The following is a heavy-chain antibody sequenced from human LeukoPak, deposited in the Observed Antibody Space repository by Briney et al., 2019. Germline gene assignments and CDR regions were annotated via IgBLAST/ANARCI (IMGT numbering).Heavy chain of an antibody. D-gene: IGHD6-13*01. Sequence: AGTLSLTCTVSGVSISSYYWSWIRQPPGKGLEWIGSIYYSGSTNYNPSLNSRVTISGDTSKNQFSLKLSSVTAADTAVYYCARLRPGNSWDSSFDYWGQGTLVTVSS. V-gene: IGHV4-59*08. CDR1: GVSISSYY. CDR2: IYYSGST. CDR3: ARLRPGNSWDSSFDY. J-gene: IGHJ4*02.